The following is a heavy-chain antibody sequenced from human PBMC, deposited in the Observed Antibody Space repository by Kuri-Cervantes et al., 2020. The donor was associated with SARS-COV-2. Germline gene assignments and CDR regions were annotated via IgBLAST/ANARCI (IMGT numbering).Heavy chain of an antibody. CDR2: FDPEDGET. V-gene: IGHV1-24*01. CDR3: ATGAAAGTLGWFDP. CDR1: GYTLTELS. J-gene: IGHJ5*02. Sequence: ASVKVSCKVSGYTLTELSMHWVRQAPGKGLEWMGGFDPEDGETIYAQKFQGRVTMTEDTSTDTAYMELSSLRSEDTAVYCCATGAAAGTLGWFDPWGQGTLVTVSS. D-gene: IGHD6-13*01.